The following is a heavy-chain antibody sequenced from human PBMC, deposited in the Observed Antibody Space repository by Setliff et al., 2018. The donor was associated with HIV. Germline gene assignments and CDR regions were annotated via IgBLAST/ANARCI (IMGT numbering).Heavy chain of an antibody. CDR1: GYSFSTYW. CDR3: VRNHLNYASGNTKTSGAYYFDS. D-gene: IGHD3-10*01. J-gene: IGHJ4*02. Sequence: PGESLKISCKGSGYSFSTYWIAWVRQMPGRGLEVMGLIYPDDSDARYNPSFQGQVTISADKSISTAYLQWSSLKASDSAIFYCVRNHLNYASGNTKTSGAYYFDSWGQGTLVTVSS. CDR2: IYPDDSDA. V-gene: IGHV5-51*01.